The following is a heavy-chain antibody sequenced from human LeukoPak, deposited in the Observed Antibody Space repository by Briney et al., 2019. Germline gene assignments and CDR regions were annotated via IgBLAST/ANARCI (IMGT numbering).Heavy chain of an antibody. D-gene: IGHD2-21*02. V-gene: IGHV3-23*01. Sequence: GGSLRLSCAASGFTFSSYGMSWVRQAPGKGLEWVSAISGSGGSTYYADSVKGRFTISRDNSKNTLYLQVNGLRTEDTAVYYCAKDRLLNCRGDCYIFDYWGQGTVVTVSS. CDR2: ISGSGGST. CDR1: GFTFSSYG. J-gene: IGHJ4*02. CDR3: AKDRLLNCRGDCYIFDY.